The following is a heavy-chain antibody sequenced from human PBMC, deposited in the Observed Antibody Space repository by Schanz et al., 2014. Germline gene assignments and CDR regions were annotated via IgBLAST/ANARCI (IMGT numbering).Heavy chain of an antibody. D-gene: IGHD6-19*01. V-gene: IGHV3-33*08. CDR1: GFTFTTYA. CDR3: ARDHQWLARYYMDV. J-gene: IGHJ6*03. CDR2: IWYDGSNE. Sequence: VQLLESGGGLVQPGGSLRLSCVASGFTFTTYAMTWIRQSPGKGLEWVALIWYDGSNEYYADSVKGRFTISRDNPKKTLYLQMNSLRAEDTAVYYCARDHQWLARYYMDVWGKGTTVTVSS.